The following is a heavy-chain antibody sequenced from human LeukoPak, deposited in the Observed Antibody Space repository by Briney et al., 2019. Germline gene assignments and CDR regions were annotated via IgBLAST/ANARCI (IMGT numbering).Heavy chain of an antibody. CDR2: IIPIFGTA. CDR3: ARGYHKGERNYYDSSGYYGNAFDI. CDR1: GGTFSSYA. J-gene: IGHJ3*02. V-gene: IGHV1-69*06. D-gene: IGHD3-22*01. Sequence: ASVKVSCKASGGTFSSYAISWVRQAPGQGLEWMGGIIPIFGTANYAQKFQGRVTITADKSTSTAYMELSSLRSEDTAVYYCARGYHKGERNYYDSSGYYGNAFDIWGQGTTVTVSS.